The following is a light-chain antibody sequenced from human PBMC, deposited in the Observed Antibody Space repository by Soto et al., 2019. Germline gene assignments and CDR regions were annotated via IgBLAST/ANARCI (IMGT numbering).Light chain of an antibody. J-gene: IGLJ1*01. CDR3: SSYTSISTYV. V-gene: IGLV2-14*01. Sequence: LTEPASVSGSPGQSITISCTGTSSDVGGYSYVSWYQQHPGKAPKLMIYDVTNRPSGVSNRFSGSKSGNAASLTISGLRAEDEADYYCSSYTSISTYVFGTGTKVTVL. CDR1: SSDVGGYSY. CDR2: DVT.